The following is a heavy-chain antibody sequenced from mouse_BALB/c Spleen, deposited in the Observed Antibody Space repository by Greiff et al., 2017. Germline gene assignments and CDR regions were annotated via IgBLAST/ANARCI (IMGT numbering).Heavy chain of an antibody. Sequence: QVQLQQSGAELAKPGASVKMSCKASGYTFTSYWMHWVKQRPGQGLEWIGYINPSTGYTEYNQKFKDKATLTADKSSSTAYMQLSSLTSEDSAVYYCARYPGTLYAMDYWGQGTSVTVSS. J-gene: IGHJ4*01. D-gene: IGHD4-1*01. CDR3: ARYPGTLYAMDY. CDR2: INPSTGYT. V-gene: IGHV1-7*01. CDR1: GYTFTSYW.